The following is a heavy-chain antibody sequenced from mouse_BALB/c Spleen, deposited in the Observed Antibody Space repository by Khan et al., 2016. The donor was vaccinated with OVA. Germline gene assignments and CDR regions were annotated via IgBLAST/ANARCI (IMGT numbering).Heavy chain of an antibody. D-gene: IGHD2-1*01. Sequence: EVQLVESGGGLVKPGGSLKLSCAASGFTFSTYAMYWVRQTPEKRLEWVATISSDGDYTYYPDNVTGRFTISRDNDKNTLYLQMSSLKSEDTAMYYCASSPYGNFAYWGQGTLVTVSA. J-gene: IGHJ3*01. CDR3: ASSPYGNFAY. V-gene: IGHV5-9-3*01. CDR1: GFTFSTYA. CDR2: ISSDGDYT.